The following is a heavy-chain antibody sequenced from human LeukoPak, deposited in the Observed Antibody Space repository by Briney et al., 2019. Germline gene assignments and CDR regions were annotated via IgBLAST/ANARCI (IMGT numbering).Heavy chain of an antibody. CDR3: ARGGGVSGAFDI. CDR1: GFTFSSYS. V-gene: IGHV3-21*01. D-gene: IGHD3-16*01. CDR2: ISSSSSYI. Sequence: GGSLRLSCAASGFTFSSYSMNWVRQAPGKGLEWVSSISSSSSYIYYADSVKGRFTISRDNAKNSLYLQMNSLRAEDTAVYYRARGGGVSGAFDIWGQGTMVTVSS. J-gene: IGHJ3*02.